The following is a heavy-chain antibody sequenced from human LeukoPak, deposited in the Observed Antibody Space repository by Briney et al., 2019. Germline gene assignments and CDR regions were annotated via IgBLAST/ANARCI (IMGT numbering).Heavy chain of an antibody. V-gene: IGHV1-46*01. J-gene: IGHJ4*02. CDR3: ARDRFSLSAYSAAAGPLDY. Sequence: GASVKVSCKASGYTFTSYYMHWVRQAPGQGLEWMGIINPSGGSTSYAQKFQGRVTMTRDMSTSTVYMELSSLRSEDTAVYYCARDRFSLSAYSAAAGPLDYWGQGTLVTVSS. D-gene: IGHD6-13*01. CDR1: GYTFTSYY. CDR2: INPSGGST.